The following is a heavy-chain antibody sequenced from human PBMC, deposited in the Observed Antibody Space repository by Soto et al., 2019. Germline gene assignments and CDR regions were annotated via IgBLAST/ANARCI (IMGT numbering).Heavy chain of an antibody. CDR3: ARDRHYYDRSGYYYNY. CDR1: GYTFTSYG. D-gene: IGHD3-22*01. J-gene: IGHJ4*02. Sequence: QVPLVQSGAEVKQPGASVKVSCKASGYTFTSYGISWVRQAPGQGLEGMGWISAYNGNTNYAQKLQGRVTMTTDTSTSTAYMELRSLRSDDTAVYYCARDRHYYDRSGYYYNYWGQGTLVTVCS. CDR2: ISAYNGNT. V-gene: IGHV1-18*01.